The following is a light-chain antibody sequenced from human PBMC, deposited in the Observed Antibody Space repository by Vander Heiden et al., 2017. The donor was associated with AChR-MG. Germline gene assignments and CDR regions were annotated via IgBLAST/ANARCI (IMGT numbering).Light chain of an antibody. Sequence: QSVLTQPPSASGTPGQRVIISCSGGTSNIGSDSVQWYQRLPGTAPRLLIYYNDQRPSGVPDRFSGSKSGTSASLAISGLQSEDEADYFCAAWDDSLNAVLFGGGTKLTVL. V-gene: IGLV1-44*01. CDR2: YND. CDR1: TSNIGSDS. CDR3: AAWDDSLNAVL. J-gene: IGLJ2*01.